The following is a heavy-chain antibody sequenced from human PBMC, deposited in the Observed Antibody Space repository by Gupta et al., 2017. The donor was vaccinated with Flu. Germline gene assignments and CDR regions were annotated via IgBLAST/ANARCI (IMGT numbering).Heavy chain of an antibody. CDR2: INPSGGST. CDR1: GYSFNNYY. CDR3: ARAPGYSYKELDY. Sequence: QVQLVQSGAEVKKPGASVTVSCETSGYSFNNYYVHWVRQAPGQGLEWMGAINPSGGSTSYAQKFRGRVTMTRDTSTSTVYMEMSGLRSEDTAVYYCARAPGYSYKELDYWGQGTLVTVSS. D-gene: IGHD5-18*01. J-gene: IGHJ4*02. V-gene: IGHV1-46*02.